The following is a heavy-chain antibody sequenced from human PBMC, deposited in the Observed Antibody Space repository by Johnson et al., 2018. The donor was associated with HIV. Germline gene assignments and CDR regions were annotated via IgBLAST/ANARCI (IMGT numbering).Heavy chain of an antibody. D-gene: IGHD1-26*01. J-gene: IGHJ3*02. CDR2: ISGSCGST. CDR3: AKIKSWELLGAFVI. Sequence: MLLVESGGGLVQPGGSLRLSCAASGFTFSSYAMSWVRQAPGKGLEWVSAISGSCGSTYYADSVKGRFTISRDNSKNTLYLQMNSRRAEDTAVYYCAKIKSWELLGAFVIWGQGTMVTVSS. CDR1: GFTFSSYA. V-gene: IGHV3-23*04.